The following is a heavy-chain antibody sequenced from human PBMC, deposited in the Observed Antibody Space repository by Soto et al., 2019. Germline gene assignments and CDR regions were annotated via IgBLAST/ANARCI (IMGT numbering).Heavy chain of an antibody. CDR1: GGSFSGYY. Sequence: QVQLQQWGAGLLKPSETLSLTCAVYGGSFSGYYWSWIRQPPGKGLEWIGEINHSGSTNYNPSLNSRVTISVDTSKNQCSLKLSSVTAADTAVYYCATGIAVTKDAFDIWGQGTMVTVSS. D-gene: IGHD6-19*01. J-gene: IGHJ3*02. CDR2: INHSGST. V-gene: IGHV4-34*01. CDR3: ATGIAVTKDAFDI.